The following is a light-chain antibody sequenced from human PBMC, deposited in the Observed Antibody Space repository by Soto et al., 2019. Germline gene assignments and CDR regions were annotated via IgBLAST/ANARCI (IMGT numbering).Light chain of an antibody. Sequence: DLQMTQSPSSLSASVGDRVSITCRASHNIRDYLNWYQQKPGKPPKLLIYGASTLQSGAPSRFSGGGFGSDFTLIISSLQPEDFASYYCQQTYLSPPTFGGETKVEIK. J-gene: IGKJ4*01. CDR2: GAS. CDR1: HNIRDY. CDR3: QQTYLSPPT. V-gene: IGKV1-39*01.